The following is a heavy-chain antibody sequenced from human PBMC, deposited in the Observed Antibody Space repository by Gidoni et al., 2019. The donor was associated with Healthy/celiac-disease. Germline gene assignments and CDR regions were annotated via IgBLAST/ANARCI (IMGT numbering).Heavy chain of an antibody. CDR1: GASFSGYY. Sequence: QVQLQQWGAGLWKPSETLSFNCAVYGASFSGYYWSWIRQPPGKGLEWIGEINHIGTTNYNPSLKSRVTISVDMSKKQFPLKLSSVTAADTAVYYCARGKVGVDAFDIWGQGTMVTVSS. CDR2: INHIGTT. D-gene: IGHD2-15*01. J-gene: IGHJ3*02. V-gene: IGHV4-34*01. CDR3: ARGKVGVDAFDI.